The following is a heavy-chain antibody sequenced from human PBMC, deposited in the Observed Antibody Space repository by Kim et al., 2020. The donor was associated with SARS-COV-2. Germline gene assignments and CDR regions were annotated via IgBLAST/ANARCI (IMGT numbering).Heavy chain of an antibody. J-gene: IGHJ5*02. CDR3: VLGQGAS. Sequence: GGSLRLSCVASGFNFRSSWMAWARQAPGKGLEWVTNIKPDGSDKYYVDSVKGRFTMSRDNAKNSLYLQMDILRGEDTAVYYCVLGQGASWGQGTLVTVSS. CDR1: GFNFRSSW. CDR2: IKPDGSDK. V-gene: IGHV3-7*01. D-gene: IGHD3-16*01.